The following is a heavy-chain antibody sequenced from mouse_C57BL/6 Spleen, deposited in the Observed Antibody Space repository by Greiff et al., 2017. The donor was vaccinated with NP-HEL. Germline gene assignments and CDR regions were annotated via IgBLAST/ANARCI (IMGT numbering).Heavy chain of an antibody. CDR2: IYPGDGDT. CDR3: EVTTVDGAMDY. V-gene: IGHV1-80*01. J-gene: IGHJ4*01. Sequence: QVQLQQSGAELVKPGASVKISCKASGYAFSSYWMNWVKQRPGKGLEWIGQIYPGDGDTNYNGKFKGKATLTADKSSSTAYMQLSSLTSEDSAVYFCEVTTVDGAMDYWGQGTSVTVSS. D-gene: IGHD1-1*01. CDR1: GYAFSSYW.